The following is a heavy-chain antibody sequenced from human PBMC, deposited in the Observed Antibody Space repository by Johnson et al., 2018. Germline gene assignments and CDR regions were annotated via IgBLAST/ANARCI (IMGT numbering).Heavy chain of an antibody. J-gene: IGHJ6*03. V-gene: IGHV3-30-3*01. CDR2: ISYDGSNK. CDR1: GFTFSSYA. D-gene: IGHD6-13*01. CDR3: ARRGEAAAGNHYYYYMDV. Sequence: VQLLESGGGVVQPGRSLRLSCAASGFTFSSYAMHWVRQAPGKGLEWVAVISYDGSNKYYADSVKGRFTISRDTSKNTLYLQMNSLRAEDPAVYYCARRGEAAAGNHYYYYMDVGGKGTTVTVSS.